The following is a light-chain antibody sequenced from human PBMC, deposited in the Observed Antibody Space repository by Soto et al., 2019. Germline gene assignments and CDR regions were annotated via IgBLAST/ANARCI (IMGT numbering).Light chain of an antibody. V-gene: IGKV3-11*01. J-gene: IGKJ5*01. Sequence: EIVMTQYPATLSVSRGERATLSCRASPSVTNFLAWYQQKPGQAPRLLIYGAFNRATGIPARFSGSGSGTDFTLTISSLEPEDSAVYYCQQRNVWPPVTFGQGTRLEVK. CDR2: GAF. CDR3: QQRNVWPPVT. CDR1: PSVTNF.